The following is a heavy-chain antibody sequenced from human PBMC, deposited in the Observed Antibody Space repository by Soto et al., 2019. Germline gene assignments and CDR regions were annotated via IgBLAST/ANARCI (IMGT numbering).Heavy chain of an antibody. CDR1: GGSISSYY. Sequence: SETLSLTCTVSGGSISSYYWSWIRQPPGKGLEWIGYIYYSGSTNYNPSLKSRVTISVDTSKNQFSLKLSSVTAADTAVYYCASFGGYDPATIDYWGQGTLVTVSS. J-gene: IGHJ4*02. V-gene: IGHV4-59*01. D-gene: IGHD5-12*01. CDR2: IYYSGST. CDR3: ASFGGYDPATIDY.